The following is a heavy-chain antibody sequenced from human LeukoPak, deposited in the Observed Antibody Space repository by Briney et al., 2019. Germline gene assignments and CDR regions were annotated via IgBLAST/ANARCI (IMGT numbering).Heavy chain of an antibody. J-gene: IGHJ5*02. D-gene: IGHD3-10*01. Sequence: SVTVSCKASGGTFSSYAISWVRQAPGQGLDWMGGIIPSCGTAHYAQKFQGRVTITADESTSTAYMELSSLRSEDTAVYYCARVTMARGVIIHWFDPWGQGTLVTVSS. CDR3: ARVTMARGVIIHWFDP. V-gene: IGHV1-69*01. CDR2: IIPSCGTA. CDR1: GGTFSSYA.